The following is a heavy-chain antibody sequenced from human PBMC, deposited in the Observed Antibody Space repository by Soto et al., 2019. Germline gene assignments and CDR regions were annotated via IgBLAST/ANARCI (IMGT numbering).Heavy chain of an antibody. CDR1: GFSLSTSGVG. CDR3: AHSGPYYDILTGSDFDY. D-gene: IGHD3-9*01. J-gene: IGHJ4*02. Sequence: QITLKESGPTLVKPTQTLTLTCTFSGFSLSTSGVGVGWIRQPPGKALEWLALIYWDDDKRYSPSLKSRLTITKDTSKNQVVLTITNMDPVDTATYYCAHSGPYYDILTGSDFDYWGQGTLVTVSS. CDR2: IYWDDDK. V-gene: IGHV2-5*02.